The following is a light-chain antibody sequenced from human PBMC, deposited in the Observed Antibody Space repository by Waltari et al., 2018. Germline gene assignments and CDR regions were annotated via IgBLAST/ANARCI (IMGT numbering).Light chain of an antibody. J-gene: IGLJ2*01. CDR1: SSNIGRTT. Sequence: QYVLTQPPSASGTPGQRVAISCSGSSSNIGRTTVNWYQQLPGTAPKLLIYFNDQRPSGVPDRFSGSKSGTSASLAISGLRSEDEADYYCAAWDDSLNGVGFGGGTKLTVL. V-gene: IGLV1-44*01. CDR2: FND. CDR3: AAWDDSLNGVG.